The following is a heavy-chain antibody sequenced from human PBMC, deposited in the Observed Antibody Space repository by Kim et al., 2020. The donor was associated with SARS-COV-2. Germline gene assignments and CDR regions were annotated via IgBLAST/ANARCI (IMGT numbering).Heavy chain of an antibody. Sequence: GGSLRLSCAASGFTFSSYGMHWVRQAPGKGLEWVAVIWYDGSNKYYADSVKGRFTISRDNSKNTLYLQMNSLRAEDTAVYYCARGTEYSSSWYILGAPRGDDAFDICGQGTMFSVSS. J-gene: IGHJ3*02. D-gene: IGHD6-13*01. CDR1: GFTFSSYG. CDR3: ARGTEYSSSWYILGAPRGDDAFDI. V-gene: IGHV3-33*01. CDR2: IWYDGSNK.